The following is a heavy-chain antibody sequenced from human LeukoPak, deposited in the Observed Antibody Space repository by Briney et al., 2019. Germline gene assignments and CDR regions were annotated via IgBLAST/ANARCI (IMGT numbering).Heavy chain of an antibody. D-gene: IGHD5-18*01. CDR3: ANQRGYSYGHGDY. J-gene: IGHJ4*02. Sequence: GGSLRLSCAASGFTFSSYGMSWVRQAPGKGLEWVSAISGSGGGTYYADSVKGRFTISRDNSKNTLYLQMNSLRAEDTAVYYCANQRGYSYGHGDYWGQGTLVTVSS. CDR1: GFTFSSYG. V-gene: IGHV3-23*01. CDR2: ISGSGGGT.